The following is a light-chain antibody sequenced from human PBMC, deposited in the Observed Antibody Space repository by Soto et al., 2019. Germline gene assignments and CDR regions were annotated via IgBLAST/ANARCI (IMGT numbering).Light chain of an antibody. CDR1: QSVSSH. J-gene: IGKJ3*01. V-gene: IGKV3-11*01. Sequence: EIVLTQSPATLSLSPGERATLSCRASQSVSSHLAWYQQKPGQAPRRLIYDASNRATGIPARFSGSGSGTDFTLTISSLEPEDFAVYYCQQRGSWPPFIFGPGTKVDIK. CDR3: QQRGSWPPFI. CDR2: DAS.